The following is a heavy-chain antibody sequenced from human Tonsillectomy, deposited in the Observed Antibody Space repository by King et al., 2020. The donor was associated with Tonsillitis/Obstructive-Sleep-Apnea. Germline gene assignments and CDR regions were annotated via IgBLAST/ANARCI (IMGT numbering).Heavy chain of an antibody. Sequence: VQLVESGGGLVKPGGSLRISCAASGFTFSDYYMSWLRQAPGKGLEWVSYISSSSDYTNYADSVKGRFTISRDNAKNSLYLQMNSLRAEDTAVYYCARERRSSDDAFDIWGQGTTVTVSS. J-gene: IGHJ3*02. CDR1: GFTFSDYY. D-gene: IGHD6-6*01. CDR3: ARERRSSDDAFDI. V-gene: IGHV3-11*05. CDR2: ISSSSDYT.